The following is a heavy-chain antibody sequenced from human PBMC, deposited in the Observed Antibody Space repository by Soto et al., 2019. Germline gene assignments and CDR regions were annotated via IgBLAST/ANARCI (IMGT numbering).Heavy chain of an antibody. V-gene: IGHV4-59*01. D-gene: IGHD1-7*01. CDR1: GDSFSNYY. CDR2: ISYSGSA. J-gene: IGHJ5*02. CDR3: ARGRQPANSFDL. Sequence: SETLSLTCTVSGDSFSNYYWSWIRQPPGKGLEWIGHISYSGSANYNPSLKSRVTISVDMSKNQFSLKLSSLTAADTAVYYCARGRQPANSFDLWGQGPLVTLSS.